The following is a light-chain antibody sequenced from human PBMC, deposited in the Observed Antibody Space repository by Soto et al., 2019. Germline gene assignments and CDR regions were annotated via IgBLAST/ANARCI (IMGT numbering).Light chain of an antibody. CDR2: DAS. J-gene: IGKJ1*01. CDR1: QSISSW. Sequence: DIQMTQSPSTLSASVGDRVTITCLASQSISSWLAWYQQKPGKAPKLLIYDASSLESGVPSRFSGSGSGTEFTLTISSLQPDDFATYYCQQYNSYWRTFGQGTRWKSN. CDR3: QQYNSYWRT. V-gene: IGKV1-5*01.